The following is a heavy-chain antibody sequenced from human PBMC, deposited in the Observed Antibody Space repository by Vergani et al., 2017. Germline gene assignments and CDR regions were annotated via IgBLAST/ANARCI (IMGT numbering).Heavy chain of an antibody. Sequence: EVQLVESGGGLVQPGGSLRLSCAASGFTFSSYEMNWVRQAPGKGLEWVSYISSSGSTIYYADSVKGRFTISRDNAKNSLYLQMNSLRAEDTAVYYCARSTTVTNGHYYYYGMDVWGQGTTVTVS. CDR3: ARSTTVTNGHYYYYGMDV. J-gene: IGHJ6*02. CDR1: GFTFSSYE. D-gene: IGHD4-17*01. V-gene: IGHV3-48*03. CDR2: ISSSGSTI.